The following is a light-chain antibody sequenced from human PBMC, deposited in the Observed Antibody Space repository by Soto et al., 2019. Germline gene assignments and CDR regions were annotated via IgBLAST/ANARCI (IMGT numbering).Light chain of an antibody. CDR3: QQYGSSPWT. CDR1: QSVSSNY. CDR2: GAS. V-gene: IGKV3-20*01. Sequence: IVLTQSPGTLSLSPGERATLSCRASQSVSSNYLAWFRQKPGQAPRLLIYGASTRATGIPDRFSGSGSGTDFTLTISRLEPEDFAVYYCQQYGSSPWTFGQGTKVDIK. J-gene: IGKJ1*01.